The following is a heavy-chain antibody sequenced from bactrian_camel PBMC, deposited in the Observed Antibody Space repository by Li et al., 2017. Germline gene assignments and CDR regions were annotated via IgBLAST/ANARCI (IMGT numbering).Heavy chain of an antibody. CDR2: IDSGGWT. Sequence: QLVESGGGLVQPGGSLRLSCTASGYTYSSYCMGWFRQTPKKEREGVAAIDSGGWTTYADSVKGRFTISQDNAKRTLYLQMNDLKPEDTAMYFCVGGPDGGSWYGTGPWGQGTQVTVS. J-gene: IGHJ6*01. CDR3: VGGPDGGSWYGTGP. CDR1: GYTYSSYC. D-gene: IGHD6*01. V-gene: IGHV3S26*01.